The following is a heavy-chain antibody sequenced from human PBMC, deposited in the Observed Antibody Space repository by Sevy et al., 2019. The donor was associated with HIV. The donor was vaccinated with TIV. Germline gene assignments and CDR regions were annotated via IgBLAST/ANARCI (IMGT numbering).Heavy chain of an antibody. CDR1: GFPFSTYE. CDR3: ARDLPPSATTVAHFDY. Sequence: GGSLRLSCTASGFPFSTYEMSWVRQAPGKGLEWISYISNSGTTKYYSDSVKGRFTISRDNAKKSLYLQMNSLRAEDTVLYYCARDLPPSATTVAHFDYWGRGTLVTVSS. D-gene: IGHD4-17*01. V-gene: IGHV3-48*03. CDR2: ISNSGTTK. J-gene: IGHJ4*02.